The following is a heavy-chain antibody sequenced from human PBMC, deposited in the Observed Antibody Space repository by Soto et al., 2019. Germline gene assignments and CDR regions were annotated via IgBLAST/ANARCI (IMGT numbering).Heavy chain of an antibody. CDR1: GGSISSSSYY. V-gene: IGHV4-39*01. CDR3: LIVVVTATRPMTDY. D-gene: IGHD2-21*02. Sequence: LSLTCTVSGGSISSSSYYWGWIRQPPGKGLEWIGSIYYSGSTYYNPSLKSRVTISVDTSKNQFSLKLSSVTAADTAVYYCLIVVVTATRPMTDYWGQGTLVTVSS. CDR2: IYYSGST. J-gene: IGHJ4*02.